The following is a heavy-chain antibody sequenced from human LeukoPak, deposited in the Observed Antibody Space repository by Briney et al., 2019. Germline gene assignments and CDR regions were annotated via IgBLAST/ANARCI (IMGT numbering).Heavy chain of an antibody. CDR3: ARDVRILDGFDL. Sequence: GGSLRLSCAASGFTFSNYAMHWVRQAPGKGLEWVAIISYDGNNEYCAASVEGRFTISRDISNNTLYLHMDSLTTEDSAIYYCARDVRILDGFDLWGQGTVVTVSS. CDR1: GFTFSNYA. V-gene: IGHV3-30-3*01. J-gene: IGHJ3*01. D-gene: IGHD2-15*01. CDR2: ISYDGNNE.